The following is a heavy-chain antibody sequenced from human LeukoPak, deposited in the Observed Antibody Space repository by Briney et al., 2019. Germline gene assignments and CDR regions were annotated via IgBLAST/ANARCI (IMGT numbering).Heavy chain of an antibody. Sequence: ASVKVSCKASGYTFTSYGISWVRQAPGQGLEWMGWISAYNGNTNYAQKLQGRVTMTTDTSTSTAYMELRSLRSDDTAVYYCARGYYYDSSGYFFDIWGQGTMVTVSS. CDR3: ARGYYYDSSGYFFDI. CDR2: ISAYNGNT. CDR1: GYTFTSYG. J-gene: IGHJ3*02. D-gene: IGHD3-22*01. V-gene: IGHV1-18*01.